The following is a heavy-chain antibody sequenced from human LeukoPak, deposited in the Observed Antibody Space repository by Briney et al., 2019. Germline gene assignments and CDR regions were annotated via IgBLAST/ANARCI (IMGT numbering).Heavy chain of an antibody. Sequence: PSETLSLTCTVSGGSITSDHWNWIRKPPGKGLEWIGCIYYSGKTYYNPSLKSRVTISVDMSKNQFSLRLTSVTAADTAVYYCARKNDFEIWGQGTLVTVSS. D-gene: IGHD2/OR15-2a*01. CDR2: IYYSGKT. CDR1: GGSITSDH. CDR3: ARKNDFEI. V-gene: IGHV4-59*01. J-gene: IGHJ3*02.